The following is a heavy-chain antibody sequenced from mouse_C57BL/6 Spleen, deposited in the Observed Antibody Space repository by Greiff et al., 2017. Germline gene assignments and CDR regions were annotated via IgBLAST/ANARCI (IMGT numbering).Heavy chain of an antibody. V-gene: IGHV1-72*01. CDR2: IDPNSGGT. J-gene: IGHJ2*01. D-gene: IGHD1-1*01. Sequence: VQLQQPGAELVKPGASVKLSCKASGYTFTSYWMHWVKQRPGRGLEWIGRIDPNSGGTKYNEKFKSKATLTVDKPSSTAYMQLSSLTSEDSAVYDCARALITTVDYFDYWGQGTTLTVSS. CDR1: GYTFTSYW. CDR3: ARALITTVDYFDY.